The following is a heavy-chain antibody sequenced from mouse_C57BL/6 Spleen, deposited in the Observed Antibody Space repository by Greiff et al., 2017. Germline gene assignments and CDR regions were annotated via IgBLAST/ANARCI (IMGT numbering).Heavy chain of an antibody. Sequence: VQLQQSGAELVRPGASVTLSCKASGYTFTDYEMHWVKQTPVHGLEWIGAIDPETGGTAYNQKFKGKAILTADKSSSTAYMELRSLTSEDSAVXYCTHDGWDAMDYWGQGTSVTVSS. CDR2: IDPETGGT. D-gene: IGHD2-3*01. V-gene: IGHV1-15*01. CDR3: THDGWDAMDY. CDR1: GYTFTDYE. J-gene: IGHJ4*01.